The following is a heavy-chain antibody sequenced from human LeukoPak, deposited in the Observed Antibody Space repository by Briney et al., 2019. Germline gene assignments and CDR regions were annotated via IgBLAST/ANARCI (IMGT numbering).Heavy chain of an antibody. CDR3: ARSKDLRLDDIYY. D-gene: IGHD3-9*01. V-gene: IGHV1-69*13. J-gene: IGHJ4*02. CDR2: IIPIFGTA. CDR1: GYTFTGYY. Sequence: APVKVSCKASGYTFTGYYMHWVRQAPGQGLEWMGGIIPIFGTANYAQKFQGRVTITADESTSSAYMELSSLSSEDTAVYYCARSKDLRLDDIYYWGQGTLVTVSS.